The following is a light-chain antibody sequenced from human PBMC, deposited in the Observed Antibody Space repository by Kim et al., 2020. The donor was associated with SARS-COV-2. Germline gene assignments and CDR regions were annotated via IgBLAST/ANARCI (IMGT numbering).Light chain of an antibody. CDR1: QSVSSSS. CDR2: GAS. V-gene: IGKV3-20*01. Sequence: WYPGERATLPCRASQSVSSSSVAWYQQKPGQAPRLLIYGASTRATGIPDRFSGSGSGTDFTLTISRLEPEDFAVYYCHQYHSSRSFGQGTKVDIK. J-gene: IGKJ1*01. CDR3: HQYHSSRS.